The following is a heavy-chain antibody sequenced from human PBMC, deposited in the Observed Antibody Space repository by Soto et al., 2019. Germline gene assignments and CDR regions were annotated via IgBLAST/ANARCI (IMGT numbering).Heavy chain of an antibody. CDR2: IYYSGCT. CDR3: ASQSFYGDYVGLYYYYMDV. D-gene: IGHD4-17*01. Sequence: LPETLSLTCTVSGGSISSYYWSWIRQPPGKGLEWIGYIYYSGCTNYNPSLKSRVTISVDTSKNQFSLKLSSVTAADTAVYYCASQSFYGDYVGLYYYYMDVWGKGTTVTVSS. V-gene: IGHV4-59*08. J-gene: IGHJ6*03. CDR1: GGSISSYY.